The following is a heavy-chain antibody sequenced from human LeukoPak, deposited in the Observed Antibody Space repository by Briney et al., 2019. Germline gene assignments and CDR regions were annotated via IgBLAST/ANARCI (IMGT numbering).Heavy chain of an antibody. CDR3: AKSFRGGYYYYYGMDV. V-gene: IGHV3-23*01. CDR1: GFTFSSYA. D-gene: IGHD3-10*01. J-gene: IGHJ6*02. CDR2: ISGSGGST. Sequence: PGGSLRLSCAASGFTFSSYAMSWLREAPGKGLEWVSAISGSGGSTYYADSVKGRFTISRDNSKNTLYLQMNSLRAEDTAVYYCAKSFRGGYYYYYGMDVWGQGTTVTVSS.